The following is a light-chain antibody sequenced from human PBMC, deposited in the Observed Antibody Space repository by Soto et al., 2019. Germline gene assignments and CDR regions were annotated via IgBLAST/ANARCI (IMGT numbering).Light chain of an antibody. CDR1: QSVSSGY. CDR2: GAS. Sequence: EIGLTQSPGTLSLSPGERATLSCRASQSVSSGYFAWYQQKPGQAPRLLIYGASSRATGIPDRFSGSGSGTDFTLTISRLEPEDFAVYYCQQFASSPGYTFGQGTKLEIK. CDR3: QQFASSPGYT. J-gene: IGKJ2*01. V-gene: IGKV3-20*01.